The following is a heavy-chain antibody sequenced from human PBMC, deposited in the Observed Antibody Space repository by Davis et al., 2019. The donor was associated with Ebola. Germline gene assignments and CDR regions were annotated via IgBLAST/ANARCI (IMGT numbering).Heavy chain of an antibody. CDR1: GFTFSSHW. CDR3: ARGPSTGNSFSY. J-gene: IGHJ4*02. D-gene: IGHD6-13*01. Sequence: GESLKISCAASGFTFSSHWMTWVRQAPGKGLEWVANIKQDGSEKYYVDSVEGRFTISRDNAKNSLYLQMNSLRAEDTAVYYCARGPSTGNSFSYWGQGTLVTVSS. CDR2: IKQDGSEK. V-gene: IGHV3-7*01.